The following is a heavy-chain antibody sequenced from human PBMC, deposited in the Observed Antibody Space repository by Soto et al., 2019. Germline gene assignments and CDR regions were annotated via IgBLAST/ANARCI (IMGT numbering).Heavy chain of an antibody. CDR3: IKCGGDCYSSDY. Sequence: PGGSLRLSCATSGFTFGHFAMSWVRQAPGKGLEWLGFIRSKTYGGTTEYAASVKGRFTVSRDDSKSIAYLQMNSLNTEDTAVYYRIKCGGDCYSSDYWGQGTQVTVSS. V-gene: IGHV3-49*04. J-gene: IGHJ4*02. D-gene: IGHD2-21*02. CDR2: IRSKTYGGTT. CDR1: GFTFGHFA.